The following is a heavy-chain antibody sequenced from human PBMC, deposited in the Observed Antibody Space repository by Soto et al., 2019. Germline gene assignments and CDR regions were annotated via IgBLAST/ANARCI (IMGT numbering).Heavy chain of an antibody. Sequence: LSLTFGNSVCPISSGGYSWSWIRQPPGKGLEWIGYIYHSGSTYYNPSLKSRVTISVDRSKNQFSLKLSFVTAADTAVYYCARVPDRWGQG. V-gene: IGHV4-30-2*01. CDR1: VCPISSGGYS. CDR3: ARVPDR. D-gene: IGHD2-2*01. J-gene: IGHJ5*02. CDR2: IYHSGST.